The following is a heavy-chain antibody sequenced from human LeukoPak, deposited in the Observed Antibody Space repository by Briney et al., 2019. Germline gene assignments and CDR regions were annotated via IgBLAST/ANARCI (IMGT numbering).Heavy chain of an antibody. J-gene: IGHJ4*02. V-gene: IGHV4-34*01. CDR1: GVSFSGYY. CDR3: ARGSMIVVVIRGFDY. Sequence: RPSETLSLTCAVYGVSFSGYYWSWIRQPPGKGLEWIGEINHSGSTNYNPSLKSRVTISVDTSKNQFSLKLSSVTAADTAVYYCARGSMIVVVIRGFDYWGQGTLVTVSS. CDR2: INHSGST. D-gene: IGHD3-22*01.